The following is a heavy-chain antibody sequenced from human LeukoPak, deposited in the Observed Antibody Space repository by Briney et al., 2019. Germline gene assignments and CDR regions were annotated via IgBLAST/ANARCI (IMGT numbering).Heavy chain of an antibody. J-gene: IGHJ4*02. CDR1: GFTFSSYS. CDR2: ISSSSSFI. Sequence: GGSLRLSCAASGFTFSSYSMSWVRQAPGKGLEWVSSISSSSSFIFYADSVKGRFTISRDNAKNSLYLQMNSLRAEDTAVYYCATKRLSGSYLFDYWGQGTLVTVSS. D-gene: IGHD1-26*01. V-gene: IGHV3-21*01. CDR3: ATKRLSGSYLFDY.